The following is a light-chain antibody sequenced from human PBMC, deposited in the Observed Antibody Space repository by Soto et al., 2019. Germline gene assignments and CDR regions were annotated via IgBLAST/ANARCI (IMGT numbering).Light chain of an antibody. J-gene: IGKJ1*01. CDR3: LQDYNYPRT. CDR1: QGIRND. Sequence: AIQMAQSPSSLSASVGDRVTITSRASQGIRNDLAWYQQRPGKAPKLLIYAASHLQSGVPSRFSGSGSGTDFTLTITTLQPEDSATYYCLQDYNYPRTFRQGTRVEIK. V-gene: IGKV1-6*01. CDR2: AAS.